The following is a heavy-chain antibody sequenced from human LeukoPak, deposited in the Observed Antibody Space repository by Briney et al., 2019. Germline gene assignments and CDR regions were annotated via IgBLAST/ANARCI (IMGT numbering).Heavy chain of an antibody. CDR2: INPSGGST. D-gene: IGHD2-15*01. Sequence: ASVKVSFKASGYTFTSYYMHWVRQAPGQGLEWMGIINPSGGSTSYAQKFQGRVTMTRDMSTSTVYMELSSLRSEDTAVYYCARGSLPPEKPNDFDYWGQGTLVTVSS. J-gene: IGHJ4*02. V-gene: IGHV1-46*01. CDR1: GYTFTSYY. CDR3: ARGSLPPEKPNDFDY.